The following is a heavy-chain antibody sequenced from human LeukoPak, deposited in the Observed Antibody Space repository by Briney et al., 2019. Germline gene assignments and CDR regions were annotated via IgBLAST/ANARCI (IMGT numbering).Heavy chain of an antibody. V-gene: IGHV3-23*01. CDR3: AKLLSGYCSRTSCLNWFDP. J-gene: IGHJ5*02. D-gene: IGHD2-2*01. CDR1: GFTFSNYV. Sequence: PGGSLRLSCAASGFTFSNYVMRWVRQAPGKGLEWVSAISGSDGSTLYADSVKGRFTVSRDNSKNTLYLQMNSLRAEDTAVYYCAKLLSGYCSRTSCLNWFDPWGQGTLVTVSS. CDR2: ISGSDGST.